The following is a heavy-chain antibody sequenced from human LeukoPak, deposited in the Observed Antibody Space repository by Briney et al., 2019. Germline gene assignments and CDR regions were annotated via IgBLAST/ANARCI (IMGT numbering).Heavy chain of an antibody. Sequence: GTSLRLSCAASGFIFGNYAIHWVRQAPGKGLEWVSLISFDGTTSFYADSVKGRFTVSRDNSNNTLHLHLSGLKTEDTATYYCARTSGREKNFDFWGQGTLVTVSP. CDR3: ARTSGREKNFDF. D-gene: IGHD1-26*01. J-gene: IGHJ4*02. CDR1: GFIFGNYA. CDR2: ISFDGTTS. V-gene: IGHV3-30-3*01.